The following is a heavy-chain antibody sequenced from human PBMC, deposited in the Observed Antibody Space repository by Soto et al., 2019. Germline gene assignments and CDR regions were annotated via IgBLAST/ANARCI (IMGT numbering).Heavy chain of an antibody. CDR1: GFTFSSYG. CDR3: ARGRMDYDILTGYYKSYYGMDV. D-gene: IGHD3-9*01. J-gene: IGHJ6*02. CDR2: IWYDGSNK. V-gene: IGHV3-33*01. Sequence: QVQLVESGGGVFQPGRSLRLSCAASGFTFSSYGMHWVRQAPGKGLEWVAVIWYDGSNKYYADSVKGRFTISRDNSKNTLYLQMNSLRAEDTAVYYCARGRMDYDILTGYYKSYYGMDVWGQGTTVTVSS.